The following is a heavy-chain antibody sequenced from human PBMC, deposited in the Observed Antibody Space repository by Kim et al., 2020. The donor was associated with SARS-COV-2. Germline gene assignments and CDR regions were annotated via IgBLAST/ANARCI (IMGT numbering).Heavy chain of an antibody. D-gene: IGHD5-18*01. CDR1: GFTFSSYG. CDR2: IWYDGSNK. V-gene: IGHV3-33*01. J-gene: IGHJ4*02. CDR3: ARDGVQLWLRTRQYYFDY. Sequence: GGSLRLSCAASGFTFSSYGMHWVRQAPGKGLEWVAVIWYDGSNKYYADSVKGRFTISRDNSKTTLYLQMNSLRAEDTAVYYCARDGVQLWLRTRQYYFDYWGQGTLVTVSS.